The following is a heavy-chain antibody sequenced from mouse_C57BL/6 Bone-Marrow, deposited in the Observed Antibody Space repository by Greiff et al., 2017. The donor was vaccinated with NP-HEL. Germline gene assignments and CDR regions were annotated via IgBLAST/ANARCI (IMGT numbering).Heavy chain of an antibody. D-gene: IGHD2-4*01. Sequence: EVQGVEPEGGLVQPGSSMKLSCTASGFTFSDYSMAWVRQVPEKGLEWVANINYDGSSTYYLDSLKSRFIISRDNAKNILYLQMSSLKSEDTATYYCAREGGLRRRTYAMDYWGQGTSVTVSS. CDR3: AREGGLRRRTYAMDY. CDR2: INYDGSST. CDR1: GFTFSDYS. J-gene: IGHJ4*01. V-gene: IGHV5-16*01.